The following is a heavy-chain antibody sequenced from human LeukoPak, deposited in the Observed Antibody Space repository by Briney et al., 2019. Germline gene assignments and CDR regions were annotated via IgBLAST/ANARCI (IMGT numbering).Heavy chain of an antibody. J-gene: IGHJ5*02. Sequence: PGGSLRLSCAASAFTFSDYYMTWIRQAPGKGLEWVSSISTSGGTIYYADSVKGRFTISRDNAKNSLFLQMNSLRADDTAVYYCAREGAVAGHNWFDPWGQGTLVTVSS. CDR2: ISTSGGTI. D-gene: IGHD6-19*01. V-gene: IGHV3-11*01. CDR1: AFTFSDYY. CDR3: AREGAVAGHNWFDP.